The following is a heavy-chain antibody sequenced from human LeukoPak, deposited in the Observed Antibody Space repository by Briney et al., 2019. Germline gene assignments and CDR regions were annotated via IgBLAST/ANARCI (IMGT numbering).Heavy chain of an antibody. CDR2: IIPIFGTA. CDR3: ARDQPHIPAAPSHFDY. Sequence: SVKVSCKASGGTFSSYAISWVRQAPGQGLEWMGGIIPIFGTANYAQKFQGRVTITADESTSTAYMELSSLRSEDTAVYYCARDQPHIPAAPSHFDYWGQGTLVTVSS. CDR1: GGTFSSYA. D-gene: IGHD2-2*01. J-gene: IGHJ4*02. V-gene: IGHV1-69*13.